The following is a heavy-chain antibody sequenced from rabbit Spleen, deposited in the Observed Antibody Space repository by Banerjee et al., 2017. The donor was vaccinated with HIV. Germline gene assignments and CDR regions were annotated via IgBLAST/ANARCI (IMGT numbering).Heavy chain of an antibody. V-gene: IGHV1S45*01. Sequence: QEQLVESGGGLVQPEGSLTLTCTASGFSFSSGYDIVWVRQAPGKGLEWIACIYAGSSGASYYANWVNGRFTISKTSSTSVTLQLNSLTAADTATYFCAKTYYDDDSSEYLNMWGPGTLVTVS. CDR1: GFSFSSGYD. CDR3: AKTYYDDDSSEYLNM. D-gene: IGHD1-1*01. CDR2: IYAGSSGAS. J-gene: IGHJ4*01.